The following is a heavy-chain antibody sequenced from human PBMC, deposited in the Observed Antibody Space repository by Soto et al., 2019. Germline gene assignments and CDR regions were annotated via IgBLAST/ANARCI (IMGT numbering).Heavy chain of an antibody. Sequence: QAQLVQSGAEVRKPGASVNVSCRTSGYTFMNYGVSWVRQAPGQGLVWMGWINTYNGQTNVAENFQGNVTLSSEASARTVYMELMSLRSDDTAMYFCVRDVIWSATLIWGVVARSFDIWGQGTPVTVSS. D-gene: IGHD3-3*01. V-gene: IGHV1-18*01. J-gene: IGHJ3*02. CDR2: INTYNGQT. CDR1: GYTFMNYG. CDR3: VRDVIWSATLIWGVVARSFDI.